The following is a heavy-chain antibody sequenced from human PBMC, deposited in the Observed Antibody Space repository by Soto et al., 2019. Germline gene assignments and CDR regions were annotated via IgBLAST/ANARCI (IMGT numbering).Heavy chain of an antibody. J-gene: IGHJ6*03. Sequence: GGSLRLSCAASGFTVSGNYMTWVRQAPGKGLEWVSVIYSGGNAYYAVSVKGRFTISRDNSKNMLYLQMNSLRAEDTAVYYCARSQVRSYYYYMDVWGKGTTVTVSS. D-gene: IGHD4-4*01. CDR3: ARSQVRSYYYYMDV. CDR1: GFTVSGNY. V-gene: IGHV3-66*01. CDR2: IYSGGNA.